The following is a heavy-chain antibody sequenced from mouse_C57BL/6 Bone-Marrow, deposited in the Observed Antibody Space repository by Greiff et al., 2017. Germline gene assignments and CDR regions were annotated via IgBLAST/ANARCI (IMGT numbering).Heavy chain of an antibody. CDR3: ERLSDR. D-gene: IGHD3-2*02. CDR2: IDPSDSYA. V-gene: IGHV1-69*01. Sequence: QVQLQQPGAELVIPGASVKLSCKASGYTFTSYWMHWVKQSPGQGLEWIGVIDPSDSYANYNQKFKGKSTLTVDKSSSTAYMQLSSRTSEDSAVYYRERLSDRWGQGTTVTDTS. CDR1: GYTFTSYW. J-gene: IGHJ2*01.